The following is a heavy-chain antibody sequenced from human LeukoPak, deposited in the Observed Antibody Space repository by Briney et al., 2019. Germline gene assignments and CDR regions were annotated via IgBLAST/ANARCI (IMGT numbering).Heavy chain of an antibody. J-gene: IGHJ3*02. Sequence: PGGSLRLSCAASGFTFSSYAMHWVRQAPGKGLEWVAVISYDGSNKYYADSVKGRFTISRDNSKNTLYLQMNSLRAEDTAVYYCARGSRRFLEWLLSVDAFDIWGQGTMVTVSS. D-gene: IGHD3-3*01. CDR1: GFTFSSYA. V-gene: IGHV3-30-3*01. CDR2: ISYDGSNK. CDR3: ARGSRRFLEWLLSVDAFDI.